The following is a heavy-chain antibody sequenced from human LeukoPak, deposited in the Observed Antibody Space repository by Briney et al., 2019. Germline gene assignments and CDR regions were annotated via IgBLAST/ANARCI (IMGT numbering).Heavy chain of an antibody. D-gene: IGHD4/OR15-4a*01. CDR2: IYYSGST. J-gene: IGHJ6*02. V-gene: IGHV4-59*01. CDR1: GGSISSYY. CDR3: ARGVREYYYYYGIDV. Sequence: PSETLSLTCTVSGGSISSYYWSWIRQPPGKGLEWIGYIYYSGSTNYNPSLKSRVTISVDTSKNQFSLKLSSVTVADTAVYYCARGVREYYYYYGIDVWGQGTTVTVSS.